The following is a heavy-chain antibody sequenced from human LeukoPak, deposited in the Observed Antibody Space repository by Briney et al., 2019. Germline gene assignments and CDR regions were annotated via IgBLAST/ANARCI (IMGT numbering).Heavy chain of an antibody. Sequence: PSETLSLTCAVYGGSFSGYYWSWIRQPPGKGLEWIGEINHSGSTNYNPSLKSRVTISVDTSKNQFSLKLSSVTAADTAVYYCARRNGGTYYYYYYMDVWDKGTTVTISS. V-gene: IGHV4-34*01. CDR3: ARRNGGTYYYYYYMDV. D-gene: IGHD4-23*01. CDR1: GGSFSGYY. J-gene: IGHJ6*03. CDR2: INHSGST.